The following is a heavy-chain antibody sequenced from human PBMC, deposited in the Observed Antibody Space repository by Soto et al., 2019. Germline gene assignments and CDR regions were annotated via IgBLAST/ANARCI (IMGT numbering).Heavy chain of an antibody. Sequence: QVHLVQSGAEVKKPGASVKVSRKASGYTFTNYDINWVRQAPGQGLEWMGWISTYTGNTNYAQKLQGRVTMTTDTXTXKVXMELRSLRSDDTAVYYCARGYYYGSGRPTPGGMDVWGQGTTVTVSS. CDR2: ISTYTGNT. CDR3: ARGYYYGSGRPTPGGMDV. V-gene: IGHV1-18*01. CDR1: GYTFTNYD. D-gene: IGHD3-10*01. J-gene: IGHJ6*02.